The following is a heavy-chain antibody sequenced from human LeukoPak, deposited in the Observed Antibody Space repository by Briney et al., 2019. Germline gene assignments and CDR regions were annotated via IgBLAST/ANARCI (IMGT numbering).Heavy chain of an antibody. J-gene: IGHJ4*02. CDR1: GGSISSYY. Sequence: MSSETLSLTCTVSGGSISSYYWSWIRQPPGKGLEWIGYIYYSGSTNYNPSLKSRVTISVDTSKNQFSLKLSSVTAADTAVYYCARTAVVVVIPANFDYWGQGTLVTVSS. V-gene: IGHV4-59*12. D-gene: IGHD3-22*01. CDR3: ARTAVVVVIPANFDY. CDR2: IYYSGST.